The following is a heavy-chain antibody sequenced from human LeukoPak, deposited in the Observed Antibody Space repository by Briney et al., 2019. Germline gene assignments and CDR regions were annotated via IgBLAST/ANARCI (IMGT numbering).Heavy chain of an antibody. J-gene: IGHJ4*02. CDR1: GGSISSYY. CDR3: ARDPRILGGRPDGYYFDY. Sequence: SETLSLTCTVSGGSISSYYWSWIRQPPGKGLEWIGYIYYSGSTNYNPSLKSRVTISVDTSKNQFSLKLSSVTAADTAVYYCARDPRILGGRPDGYYFDYWGQGTLVTVPS. CDR2: IYYSGST. D-gene: IGHD5-18*01. V-gene: IGHV4-59*01.